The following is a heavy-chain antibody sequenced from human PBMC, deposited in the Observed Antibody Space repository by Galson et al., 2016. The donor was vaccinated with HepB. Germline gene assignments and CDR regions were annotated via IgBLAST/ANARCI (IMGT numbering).Heavy chain of an antibody. CDR1: GFRFSNYG. J-gene: IGHJ4*02. CDR3: AKRHEYCPPVGCSVDY. D-gene: IGHD2/OR15-2a*01. Sequence: SLRLSCAASGFRFSNYGMHWVRQAPGKGLEWVAADSMDGRRKFYADSVKGRFTISRDNSNNMLFLQMDSLRPDDTAVYYCAKRHEYCPPVGCSVDYWGQGTLVSVSS. CDR2: DSMDGRRK. V-gene: IGHV3-30*18.